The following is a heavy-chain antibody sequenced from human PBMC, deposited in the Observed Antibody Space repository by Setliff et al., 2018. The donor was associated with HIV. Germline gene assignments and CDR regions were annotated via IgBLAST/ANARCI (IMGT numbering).Heavy chain of an antibody. J-gene: IGHJ4*02. CDR1: GFSIATNW. CDR3: AKEAIYVGYVDY. V-gene: IGHV3-7*03. D-gene: IGHD3-16*01. Sequence: GGSLRLSCEVSGFSIATNWMTWVRQAPGKGLEWVANINQEGTEKYYVGSVKGRFTISRDNSKNSYYLQMDSLRAEDTAVYYCAKEAIYVGYVDYWGQGTLVTVSS. CDR2: INQEGTEK.